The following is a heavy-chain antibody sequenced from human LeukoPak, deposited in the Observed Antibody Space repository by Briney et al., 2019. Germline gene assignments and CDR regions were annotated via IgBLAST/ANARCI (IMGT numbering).Heavy chain of an antibody. CDR2: INPTGTSS. D-gene: IGHD3-22*01. CDR3: ARDPSYYASSGPGNWFDP. Sequence: GASVKVSCKSSGYTFTRHYLHWVRQAPGQGLEWVGLINPTGTSSWSAQKFQGRVTLTRDMSTSTDYMELSSLRSDDTAVYYCARDPSYYASSGPGNWFDPWGQGALVTVSS. CDR1: GYTFTRHY. V-gene: IGHV1-46*01. J-gene: IGHJ5*02.